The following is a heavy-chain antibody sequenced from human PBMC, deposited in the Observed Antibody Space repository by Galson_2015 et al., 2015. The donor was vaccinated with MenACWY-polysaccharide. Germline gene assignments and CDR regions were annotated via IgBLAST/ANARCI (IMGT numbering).Heavy chain of an antibody. CDR2: INPDGSNT. Sequence: SLRLSCAASGFSFSNYWMHWVRHAPGKGLVRVSRINPDGSNTNYADSVKGRFTISRDNAKNTLFLQMNSLRAEETALYYCVRQYTSGWYLRYDYWGQGTLVTVSS. D-gene: IGHD6-19*01. CDR3: VRQYTSGWYLRYDY. CDR1: GFSFSNYW. V-gene: IGHV3-74*01. J-gene: IGHJ4*02.